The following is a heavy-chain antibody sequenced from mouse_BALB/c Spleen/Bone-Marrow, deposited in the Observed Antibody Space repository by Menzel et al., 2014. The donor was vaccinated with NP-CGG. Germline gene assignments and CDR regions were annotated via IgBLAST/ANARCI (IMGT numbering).Heavy chain of an antibody. D-gene: IGHD2-2*01. CDR2: IMGGGNYT. V-gene: IGHV5-9-2*01. Sequence: EVQLQQSGGCLVKPGGSLKLSCAASGFTFSSNGMSWVRQTPENRLEWVATIMGGGNYTYYPDSVKGRFTISRDNAKNNLYLQMSSLRSEDTALYYCARNYYGYDGYFDYWGQGTTLTVSS. CDR3: ARNYYGYDGYFDY. J-gene: IGHJ2*01. CDR1: GFTFSSNG.